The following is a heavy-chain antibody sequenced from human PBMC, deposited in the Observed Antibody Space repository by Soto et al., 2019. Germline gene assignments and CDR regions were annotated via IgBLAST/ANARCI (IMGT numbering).Heavy chain of an antibody. Sequence: ASVKVSCKASGYTFTGYYMHWVRQAPGQGLEWMGWINPNSGGTNYAQKFQGRVTMTRDTSISTAYMELNRLRGEDTGTYYCAKGAARYFDYWGRGTLVTVSS. CDR2: INPNSGGT. CDR3: AKGAARYFDY. CDR1: GYTFTGYY. D-gene: IGHD1-26*01. J-gene: IGHJ4*02. V-gene: IGHV1-2*02.